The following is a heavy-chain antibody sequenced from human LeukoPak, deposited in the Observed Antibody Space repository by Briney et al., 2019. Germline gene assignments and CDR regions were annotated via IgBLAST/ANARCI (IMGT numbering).Heavy chain of an antibody. V-gene: IGHV3-43*01. Sequence: GGSLRLSCAASGFTFGDYTMHWVRQAPGKTLEWVSLINWHGTTYYTDSVKGRFTISRDNSKNSLYLQMDTLRREDAAFYYCVKDISYESSGSVFEYWGQGALVTVSS. J-gene: IGHJ4*02. CDR3: VKDISYESSGSVFEY. CDR1: GFTFGDYT. CDR2: INWHGTT. D-gene: IGHD3-22*01.